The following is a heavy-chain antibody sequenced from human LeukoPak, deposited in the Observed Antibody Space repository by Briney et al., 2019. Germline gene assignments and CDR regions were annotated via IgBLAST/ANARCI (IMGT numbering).Heavy chain of an antibody. J-gene: IGHJ4*02. CDR1: GGSISSARYY. V-gene: IGHV4-61*09. D-gene: IGHD6-19*01. Sequence: PSQTLSLTCTVSGGSISSARYYWTWIRQPAGKGLEWIGHLYTSGTTSYNPSLQSRVTISADTSRHQFSLRLTSVTAADTAVYYCARAGGSVGWYGTIDSWGQGTLVTVSS. CDR3: ARAGGSVGWYGTIDS. CDR2: LYTSGTT.